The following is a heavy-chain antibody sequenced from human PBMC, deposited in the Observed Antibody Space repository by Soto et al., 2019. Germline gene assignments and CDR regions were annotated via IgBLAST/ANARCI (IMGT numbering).Heavy chain of an antibody. CDR3: ATEGEYGDPSSHYFDY. CDR1: GFTFDDYT. D-gene: IGHD3-16*01. V-gene: IGHV3-43*01. Sequence: EVQLVESGGVVVQPGGSLRLSCAASGFTFDDYTMHWVRQAPGKGLEWVSLISWDGGSTYYADSVKGRFTISRDNSKNSLYLQMNSLRTEDTALYYCATEGEYGDPSSHYFDYWGQGTLVTVSS. J-gene: IGHJ4*02. CDR2: ISWDGGST.